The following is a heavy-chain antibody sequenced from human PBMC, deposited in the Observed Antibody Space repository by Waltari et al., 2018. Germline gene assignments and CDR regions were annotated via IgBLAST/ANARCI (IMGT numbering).Heavy chain of an antibody. CDR3: AKAGLTYYYGSGSYYYYGMDV. J-gene: IGHJ6*02. CDR1: GFTFSSYA. D-gene: IGHD3-10*01. CDR2: ISGRGGST. Sequence: EVQLLESGGGLVQPGGSLRLSCAASGFTFSSYAMSWVRQAPGKGLEWVSAISGRGGSTYYADSVKVRFTISRDNSKNTLYLQMNSLRAEDTAVYYCAKAGLTYYYGSGSYYYYGMDVWGQGTTVTVSS. V-gene: IGHV3-23*01.